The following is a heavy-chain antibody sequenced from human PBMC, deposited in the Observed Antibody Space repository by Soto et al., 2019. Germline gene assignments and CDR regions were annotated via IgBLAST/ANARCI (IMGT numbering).Heavy chain of an antibody. CDR2: INHSGST. D-gene: IGHD2-15*01. Sequence: PSETLSLTCAVYGGSFSGYYWSWIRQPPGKGLEWIGEINHSGSTNYNPSLKSRVTISVDTSKNQFSLKLSSVTAADTAVYYCARGLQYADIVVVVAATLYYFDYWGQGTLVTVSS. V-gene: IGHV4-34*01. CDR3: ARGLQYADIVVVVAATLYYFDY. CDR1: GGSFSGYY. J-gene: IGHJ4*02.